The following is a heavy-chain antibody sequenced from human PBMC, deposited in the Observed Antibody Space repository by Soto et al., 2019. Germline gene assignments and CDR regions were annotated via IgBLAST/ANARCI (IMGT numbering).Heavy chain of an antibody. D-gene: IGHD2-2*01. CDR1: GFTFSFYS. Sequence: EVQLVESGGVLVQPGESLRLSCAASGFTFSFYSMNWVRQAPGKGLEWVSFISGRSSSIYYGDSVKGRFTISRDNAKNXPYLQMHSWRAEDTAMYYCARDGGDCGSTECSDFDFWGQGTLVTVSS. V-gene: IGHV3-48*01. CDR3: ARDGGDCGSTECSDFDF. J-gene: IGHJ4*02. CDR2: ISGRSSSI.